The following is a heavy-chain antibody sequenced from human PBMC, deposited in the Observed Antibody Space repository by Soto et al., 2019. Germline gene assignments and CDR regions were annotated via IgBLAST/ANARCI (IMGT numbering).Heavy chain of an antibody. J-gene: IGHJ4*02. Sequence: SQTLSLTCAISGDNVSSNSAAWNWIRQSPSRGLEWLGRTYYRSKWYNDYAVSVKSRITINPDTSKNQFSLQLNSVTPEDTAVYYCARDGGDGDGYCSSTSCYAFDYWGQGTLVTVSS. V-gene: IGHV6-1*01. D-gene: IGHD2-2*03. CDR2: TYYRSKWYN. CDR1: GDNVSSNSAA. CDR3: ARDGGDGDGYCSSTSCYAFDY.